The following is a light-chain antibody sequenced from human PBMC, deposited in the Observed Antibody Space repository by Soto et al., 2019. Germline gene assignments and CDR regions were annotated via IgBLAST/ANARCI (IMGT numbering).Light chain of an antibody. V-gene: IGKV1-5*03. Sequence: DIQMTQSPSTLSGSVGDRVTINCGASQTISSWLAWYQQKPGRAPKLLIYKASTLKSGVPSRFSGSGSGTEFTLTISSLQPDDFATYYCQHYNSYSEAFGQGTKVDIK. CDR2: KAS. CDR3: QHYNSYSEA. CDR1: QTISSW. J-gene: IGKJ1*01.